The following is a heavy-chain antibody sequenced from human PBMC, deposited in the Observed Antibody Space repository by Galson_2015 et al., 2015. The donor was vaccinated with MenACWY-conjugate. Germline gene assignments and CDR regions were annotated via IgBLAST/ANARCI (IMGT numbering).Heavy chain of an antibody. CDR3: AKGANYYDSSGKRNDAFDI. V-gene: IGHV3-23*01. Sequence: SLRLSCAASGFTFSKCVMSWVRQAPGKGLEWVSGISGSGGDIDYADSVKGRFIISRDNSKNTVYLQMNSLRAEDTAVFHCAKGANYYDSSGKRNDAFDILGQGTMVTVSS. D-gene: IGHD3-22*01. J-gene: IGHJ3*02. CDR2: ISGSGGDI. CDR1: GFTFSKCV.